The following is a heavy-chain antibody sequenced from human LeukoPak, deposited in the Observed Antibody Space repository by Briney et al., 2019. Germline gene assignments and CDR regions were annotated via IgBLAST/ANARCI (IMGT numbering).Heavy chain of an antibody. CDR2: IKVDGSEK. D-gene: IGHD6-13*01. Sequence: GGSLRLSCAASGVTFSKCWMSWGGQGAGKGLDWVANIKVDGSEKYYVDSVKGRFTISRDNAKSSLYLQMNSLRAEDTAVYYCARAYSSPNWFDPWGQGTLVTVSS. CDR1: GVTFSKCW. J-gene: IGHJ5*02. V-gene: IGHV3-7*04. CDR3: ARAYSSPNWFDP.